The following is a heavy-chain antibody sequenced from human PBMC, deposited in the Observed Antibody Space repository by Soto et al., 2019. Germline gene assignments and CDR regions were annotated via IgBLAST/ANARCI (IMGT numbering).Heavy chain of an antibody. CDR1: GYTFTSYD. D-gene: IGHD6-13*01. J-gene: IGHJ6*03. CDR3: ARASMGSSWYYYYYYMDV. Sequence: ASVKVSCKASGYTFTSYDINWVRQATGQGLEWMGWMNPNSGNTGYAQKFQGRVTMTRNTSISTAYMELSSLRSEDTAVYYCARASMGSSWYYYYYYMDVWGKGTTVTVSS. CDR2: MNPNSGNT. V-gene: IGHV1-8*01.